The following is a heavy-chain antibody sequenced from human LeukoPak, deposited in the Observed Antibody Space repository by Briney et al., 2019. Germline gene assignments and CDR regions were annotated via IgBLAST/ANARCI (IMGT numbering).Heavy chain of an antibody. CDR3: ATVWNTAMGGFDI. V-gene: IGHV1-24*01. D-gene: IGHD5-18*01. CDR2: LDPEERQT. Sequence: GAPVKVSGKLSGCTLTDLSMFWVRRAPGKRIGWRGGLDPEERQTIYEQKFQGRVTMTEDTSTDTAYMELSSLRSEDTAVYYYATVWNTAMGGFDIWGQGTMVTVST. J-gene: IGHJ3*02. CDR1: GCTLTDLS.